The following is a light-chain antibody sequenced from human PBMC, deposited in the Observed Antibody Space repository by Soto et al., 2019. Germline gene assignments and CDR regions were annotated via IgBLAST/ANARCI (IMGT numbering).Light chain of an antibody. CDR2: NNN. CDR1: SSNIGSGT. J-gene: IGLJ1*01. V-gene: IGLV1-44*01. CDR3: AAWDVSLNGLYV. Sequence: QSVLTQPPSASGTPGQRVTISCSRSSSNIGSGTVNWYQQLPGTAPKLLIYNNNQWPSGVPDRFSGSKSGTSASLAISGLQSEDEADYYCAAWDVSLNGLYVFGTGTKLTVL.